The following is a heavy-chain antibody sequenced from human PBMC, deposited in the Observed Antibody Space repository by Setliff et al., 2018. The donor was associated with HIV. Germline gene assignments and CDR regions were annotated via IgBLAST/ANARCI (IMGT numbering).Heavy chain of an antibody. CDR2: IFYSGST. Sequence: PSETLSLTCTVPGGSISSYYWSWIRQSPGKGLEWIGYIFYSGSTNYNPSLQSRVTISVDTSKNQFSLKLSSVTAADTAVYYCARVDCSSTSCYRDYYYYMDVWGKGTTVTVSS. CDR3: ARVDCSSTSCYRDYYYYMDV. CDR1: GGSISSYY. V-gene: IGHV4-59*01. J-gene: IGHJ6*03. D-gene: IGHD2-2*01.